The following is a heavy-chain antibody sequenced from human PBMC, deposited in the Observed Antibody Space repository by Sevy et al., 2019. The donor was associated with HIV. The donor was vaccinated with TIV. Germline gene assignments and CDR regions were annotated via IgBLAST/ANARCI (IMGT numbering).Heavy chain of an antibody. D-gene: IGHD6-19*01. V-gene: IGHV3-49*03. CDR1: GFTFGEYA. Sequence: GGSLRLSCPASGFTFGEYAMSWFRQAPGKGLEWVGFIRSKTYCGTTEDAASVKGRFTISRDDSKSIAYLQMNSLKTEDTAMYYCSREGSERSVAQPDAFDIWGQGTMVTVSS. CDR2: IRSKTYCGTT. CDR3: SREGSERSVAQPDAFDI. J-gene: IGHJ3*02.